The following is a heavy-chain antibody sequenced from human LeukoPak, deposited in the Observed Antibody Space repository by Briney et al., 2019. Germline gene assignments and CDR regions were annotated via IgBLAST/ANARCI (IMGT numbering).Heavy chain of an antibody. CDR1: GFTFSSYW. J-gene: IGHJ6*03. V-gene: IGHV3-7*01. CDR2: IKQDGSEK. CDR3: ARTTVTQRGPYYYYYYMDV. Sequence: GGSLGLSCAASGFTFSSYWMSWVRQAPGKGLEWVANIKQDGSEKYYVDSVKGRFTISRDNAKNSLYLQMNSLRAEDTAVYYCARTTVTQRGPYYYYYYMDVWGKGTTVTVSS. D-gene: IGHD4-17*01.